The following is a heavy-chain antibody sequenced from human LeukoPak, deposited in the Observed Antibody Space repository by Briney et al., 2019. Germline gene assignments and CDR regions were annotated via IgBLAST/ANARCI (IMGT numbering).Heavy chain of an antibody. D-gene: IGHD1-14*01. J-gene: IGHJ4*02. CDR3: ARARTGTTDY. CDR2: INGNSGGT. Sequence: ASVKVSCKASGYTFTSYDINWVRQAPGQGLEWMGWINGNSGGTNYAQKFQGRVTMTRDTSINTAYMELTRLRSDDTAVYYCARARTGTTDYWGQGTLVTVSS. V-gene: IGHV1-2*02. CDR1: GYTFTSYD.